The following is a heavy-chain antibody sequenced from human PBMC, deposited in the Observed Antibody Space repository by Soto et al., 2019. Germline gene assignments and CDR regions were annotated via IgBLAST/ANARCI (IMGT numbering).Heavy chain of an antibody. CDR1: GFTFSSYG. Sequence: GGSLRLSCAASGFTFSSYGMHWVRQAPGKGLEWVAVIWYDGSNKYYADSVKGRFTISRDNSKNTLYLQMNSLRAEDTAVYYCARDLSGDYVYDYWGQGTLVTVS. V-gene: IGHV3-33*01. CDR3: ARDLSGDYVYDY. J-gene: IGHJ4*02. D-gene: IGHD4-17*01. CDR2: IWYDGSNK.